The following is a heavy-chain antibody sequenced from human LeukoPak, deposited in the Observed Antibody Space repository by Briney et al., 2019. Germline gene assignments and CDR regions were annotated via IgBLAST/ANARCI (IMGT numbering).Heavy chain of an antibody. Sequence: GGSLRLSCAASGFTFSNYYMNWVRQAPGKGLEWVANLKEDGSEKYYVDFVKGRFTISRDNANNSLYLQMNSLRAEDTAVYYCAKDHSYGHFDYWGQGTLVTVSS. D-gene: IGHD5-18*01. CDR2: LKEDGSEK. CDR3: AKDHSYGHFDY. V-gene: IGHV3-7*01. CDR1: GFTFSNYY. J-gene: IGHJ4*02.